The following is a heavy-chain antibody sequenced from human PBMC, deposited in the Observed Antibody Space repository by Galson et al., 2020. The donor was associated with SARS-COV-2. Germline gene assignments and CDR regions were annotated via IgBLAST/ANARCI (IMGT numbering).Heavy chain of an antibody. Sequence: SETLSLTCTVSGGSISSGSYYWSWIRQPAGKGLEWIGRIYTSGSTNYNPSLKSRVTISVDTSKNQSSLKLSSVTAADTAVYYCAKEFYSGSYYDAFDIWGQGTMVTVSS. V-gene: IGHV4-61*02. CDR2: IYTSGST. J-gene: IGHJ3*02. CDR3: AKEFYSGSYYDAFDI. CDR1: GGSISSGSYY. D-gene: IGHD1-26*01.